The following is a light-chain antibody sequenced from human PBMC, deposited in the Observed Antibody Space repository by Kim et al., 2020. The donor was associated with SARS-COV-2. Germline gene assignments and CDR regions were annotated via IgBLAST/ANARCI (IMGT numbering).Light chain of an antibody. CDR3: LQPYDNPYS. Sequence: DIQMTQSPSSLSASVGDRVTITCRASHSISRNLNWYQQKPGKAPNLLIYAVSTLQSVVPSRFTGSGSGTDFTLTISSLQPEDFAAYYCLQPYDNPYSFGQGNKVDIK. CDR2: AVS. CDR1: HSISRN. V-gene: IGKV1-39*01. J-gene: IGKJ2*03.